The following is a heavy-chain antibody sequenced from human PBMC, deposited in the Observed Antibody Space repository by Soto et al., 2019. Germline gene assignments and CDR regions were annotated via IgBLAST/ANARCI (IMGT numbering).Heavy chain of an antibody. Sequence: QVQLVQSGAEVKKPGSSVKVSCKASGGTFSGYAISWVRQAPGQGLEWMGEIIPMFGTSNYAQKFQGRVTITAEASTSTAYMELSSLRSEDTAVYYCARGSCSSTSCYKEYYFDLWGQGTLVTVSS. V-gene: IGHV1-69*01. CDR3: ARGSCSSTSCYKEYYFDL. D-gene: IGHD2-2*02. CDR1: GGTFSGYA. CDR2: IIPMFGTS. J-gene: IGHJ4*02.